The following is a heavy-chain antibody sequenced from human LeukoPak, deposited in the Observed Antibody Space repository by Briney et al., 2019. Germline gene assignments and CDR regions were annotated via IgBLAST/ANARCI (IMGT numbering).Heavy chain of an antibody. CDR3: ARAPGPASMDV. Sequence: GGSLRLSCAAPRFTFSSYSMNWVRQAPGKGLEWVSSISSSSSYIYYADSVKGRFTISRDNAKNSLYLQMNSLRAEDTAVYYCARAPGPASMDVWGKGTTVTVSS. V-gene: IGHV3-21*01. CDR2: ISSSSSYI. J-gene: IGHJ6*03. D-gene: IGHD3-10*01. CDR1: RFTFSSYS.